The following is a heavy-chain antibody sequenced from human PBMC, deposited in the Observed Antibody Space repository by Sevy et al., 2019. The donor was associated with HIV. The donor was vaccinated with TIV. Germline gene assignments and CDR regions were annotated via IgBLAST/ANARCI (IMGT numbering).Heavy chain of an antibody. CDR2: FDPEDGET. D-gene: IGHD3-22*01. J-gene: IGHJ4*02. V-gene: IGHV1-24*01. Sequence: ASVKVSCKVSGYTLSQLPMHWVRQAPGKGLEWMGSFDPEDGETPYAQKFQGRVTMTEDTSTNTAYMELSGLRSEDTAVYYCATTKDYYDSSGSPFDYWGQGTLVTVSS. CDR1: GYTLSQLP. CDR3: ATTKDYYDSSGSPFDY.